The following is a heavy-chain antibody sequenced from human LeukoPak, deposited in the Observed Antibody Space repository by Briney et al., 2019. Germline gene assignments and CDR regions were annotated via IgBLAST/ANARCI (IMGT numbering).Heavy chain of an antibody. CDR2: ISYDGSNE. V-gene: IGHV3-30*04. J-gene: IGHJ6*03. CDR1: GFTFSSYV. CDR3: ARGDGSRYYYYYMDV. Sequence: GRSLRLSCAASGFTFSSYVMHWVRQAPGKGLEWVAIISYDGSNEYYADSVKGRFTISRDNSKNTLYLQMNSLRAADTAVYYCARGDGSRYYYYYMDVWGKGTTVTVSS. D-gene: IGHD3-10*01.